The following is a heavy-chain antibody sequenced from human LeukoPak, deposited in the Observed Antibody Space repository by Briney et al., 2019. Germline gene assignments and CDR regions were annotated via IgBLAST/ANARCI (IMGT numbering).Heavy chain of an antibody. D-gene: IGHD3-16*01. CDR3: ASHNFEFGGGAFDI. J-gene: IGHJ3*02. CDR1: GGTFSSYA. V-gene: IGHV1-69*06. CDR2: IIPIFGTA. Sequence: ASVKVSCKASGGTFSSYAISWVRQAPGQGLEWMGGIIPIFGTANYAQKFQGRVTITADKSTSTAYMELSSLRSEDTAVYYCASHNFEFGGGAFDIWGQGTMVTVSS.